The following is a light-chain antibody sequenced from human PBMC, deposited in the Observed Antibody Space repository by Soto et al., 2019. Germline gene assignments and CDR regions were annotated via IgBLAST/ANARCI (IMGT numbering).Light chain of an antibody. CDR2: GIS. J-gene: IGKJ1*01. Sequence: EIVMTQSPATLSVSPGERATLSCRASQSVNSNYLAWYQQKPGQAPRLLIYGISKRATDIPDRFSGSGSGTEFTLTISSLEPDDFATYYCQHCNTSWTFGQGTKVDIK. V-gene: IGKV3D-15*01. CDR3: QHCNTSWT. CDR1: QSVNSN.